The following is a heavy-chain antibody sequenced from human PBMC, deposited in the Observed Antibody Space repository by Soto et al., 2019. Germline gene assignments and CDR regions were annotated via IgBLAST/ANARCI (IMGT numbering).Heavy chain of an antibody. CDR1: PITVYNFAA. D-gene: IGHD2-2*01. CDR3: AKDRALENQTPYGMDV. J-gene: IGHJ6*02. V-gene: IGHV3-23*01. CDR2: IRGRGHKR. Sequence: EMQLLESGGGLGQPGGSLRLSCVASPITVYNFAAMSWVRQTPERGLEWVSTIRGRGHKRYYGASVKGRFTISRDNSKNRLYLQMDGLRVADTAVYYCAKDRALENQTPYGMDVWGQGTTVTV.